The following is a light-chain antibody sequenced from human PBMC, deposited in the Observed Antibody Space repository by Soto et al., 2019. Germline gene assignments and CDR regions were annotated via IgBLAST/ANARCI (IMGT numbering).Light chain of an antibody. CDR3: QQYGSSPVT. J-gene: IGKJ1*01. Sequence: EIVLTQSPGILSLSPGERATLSCRASQSVSSGNLAWHQQKPGQAPRLLIFSSSTRDTGITDRVSGSGSGTDFTLTISRLEPEDFAMYYCQQYGSSPVTFGKGTKVEIK. CDR1: QSVSSGN. V-gene: IGKV3-20*01. CDR2: SSS.